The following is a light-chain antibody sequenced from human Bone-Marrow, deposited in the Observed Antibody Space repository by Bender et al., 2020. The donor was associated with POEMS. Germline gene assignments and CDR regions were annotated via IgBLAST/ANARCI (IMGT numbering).Light chain of an antibody. CDR1: DSNFGGNH. J-gene: IGLJ2*01. CDR2: SNY. Sequence: QSVLTQPPSASGTPGQSVIISCSGTDSNFGGNHVNWYQHLPGTAPRLVVYSNYQRPSGVPARFSGSKSGTSASLAISDIQSEDEGDYYCSSYAGTNNVVFGGGTKLTVL. CDR3: SSYAGTNNVV. V-gene: IGLV1-44*01.